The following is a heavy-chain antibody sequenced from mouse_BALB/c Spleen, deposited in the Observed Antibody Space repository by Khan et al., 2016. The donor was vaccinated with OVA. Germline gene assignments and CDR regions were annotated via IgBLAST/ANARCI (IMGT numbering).Heavy chain of an antibody. CDR3: ARPPLLSYTRDH. D-gene: IGHD2-12*01. Sequence: QIQLVQSGPELKKPGETVKISCKASGYTFPHYGMNWVKQSPGKALKWMGWINNSTGEPTYAADFKGRFAFSLATSARTAYLQINNRKSEHASTDCGARPPLLSYTRDHGCQGTSVTVSS. CDR2: INNSTGEP. CDR1: GYTFPHYG. V-gene: IGHV9-3-1*01. J-gene: IGHJ4*01.